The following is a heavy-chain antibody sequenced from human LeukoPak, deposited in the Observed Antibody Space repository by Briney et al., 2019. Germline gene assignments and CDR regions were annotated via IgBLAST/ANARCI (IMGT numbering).Heavy chain of an antibody. D-gene: IGHD5-12*01. CDR1: GFTFSRYW. CDR3: ARPRYSGYDFDH. V-gene: IGHV3-74*01. CDR2: INSDGSST. J-gene: IGHJ4*02. Sequence: GGSLRLSCAASGFTFSRYWMHWVRQAPGKGLVWVSRINSDGSSTSYADSVKGRFTISRDNAKNTLYLQMNSLRAEDTAVYYCARPRYSGYDFDHWGQGTPVTVSS.